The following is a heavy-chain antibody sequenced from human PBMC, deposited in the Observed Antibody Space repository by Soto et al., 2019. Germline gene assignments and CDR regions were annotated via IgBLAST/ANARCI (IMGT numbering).Heavy chain of an antibody. Sequence: QVHLVQSGAEVKKPGASVKVSCKASGYRFTSYSMHWVRQAPGQGLEWMGISNPGDGTTSYAQKFQGRVTMTRDTSTTTIYMELSSLRSQDTAVYYCARGVIPAAGTPLGYWAQGTLVTVSS. CDR1: GYRFTSYS. CDR2: SNPGDGTT. V-gene: IGHV1-46*01. J-gene: IGHJ4*02. D-gene: IGHD6-13*01. CDR3: ARGVIPAAGTPLGY.